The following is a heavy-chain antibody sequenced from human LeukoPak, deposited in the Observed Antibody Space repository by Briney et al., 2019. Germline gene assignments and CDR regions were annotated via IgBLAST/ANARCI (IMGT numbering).Heavy chain of an antibody. CDR2: IPYDGSNK. Sequence: PGRSLRLSCAASGFAFSDYGMHWVRQAPGKGLEWVAVIPYDGSNKYYADSVRGRFTISRDNSKNTGYLQMNSLRGDDTAVYYCAKSTGYSSGWFDYWGQGTLVTVSS. CDR1: GFAFSDYG. J-gene: IGHJ4*02. V-gene: IGHV3-30*18. D-gene: IGHD6-19*01. CDR3: AKSTGYSSGWFDY.